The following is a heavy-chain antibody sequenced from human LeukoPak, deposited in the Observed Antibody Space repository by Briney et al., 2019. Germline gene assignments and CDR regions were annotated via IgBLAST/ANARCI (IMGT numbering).Heavy chain of an antibody. CDR2: IYPGDSDT. CDR3: ARLGGYCSGGSCYRRAYFQH. D-gene: IGHD2-15*01. J-gene: IGHJ1*01. V-gene: IGHV5-51*01. CDR1: GYTFSSYW. Sequence: GESLKISCKGSGYTFSSYWIGWVRQMPGKGLEWMGIIYPGDSDTRYSPSLQGQVTISVDTSIGTAYLQWSSLKASDTAMYYCARLGGYCSGGSCYRRAYFQHWGQGTLVTVSS.